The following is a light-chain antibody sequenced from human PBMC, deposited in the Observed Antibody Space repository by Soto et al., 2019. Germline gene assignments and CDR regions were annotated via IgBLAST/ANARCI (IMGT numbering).Light chain of an antibody. Sequence: QSALTQPAAVSGSPGQSITISCTGTSTDFGGYNEVSWYQQHQGKAPQLMSSEVSKRPSGVSDRFSGSKSGNTASLTISGLQSEDEADYYCSSHSSSRTFVFGTGTKVTVL. CDR1: STDFGGYNE. CDR3: SSHSSSRTFV. V-gene: IGLV2-14*01. CDR2: EVS. J-gene: IGLJ1*01.